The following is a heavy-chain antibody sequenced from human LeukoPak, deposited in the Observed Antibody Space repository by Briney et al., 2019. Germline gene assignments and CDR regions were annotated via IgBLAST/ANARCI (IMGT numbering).Heavy chain of an antibody. V-gene: IGHV4-59*08. D-gene: IGHD3-10*01. J-gene: IGHJ5*02. CDR1: GGSFTYTY. CDR2: VYSTGSA. CDR3: AGQTYGSGSDHRVSWFDP. Sequence: SETLSLTCTVSGGSFTYTYWAWIRQPPGKGLERMGYVYSTGSAKYNPSLRSRLTISVDASSPRFSLSLASVTAADTAVYYCAGQTYGSGSDHRVSWFDPWGQGTLVTVSS.